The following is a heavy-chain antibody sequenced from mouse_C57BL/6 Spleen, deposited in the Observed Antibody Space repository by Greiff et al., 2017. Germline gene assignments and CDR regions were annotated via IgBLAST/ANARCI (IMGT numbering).Heavy chain of an antibody. J-gene: IGHJ1*03. CDR1: GYTFTSYW. CDR3: ATSGNSNPLGYCDV. Sequence: QVQLQQPGAELVMPGASVKLSCKASGYTFTSYWMHWVKQRPGQGLEWIGEIDPSDSYTNYNQKFKGKSTLTVDKSSSTAYMQLSSLTSEDSAVYYGATSGNSNPLGYCDVWGTGTTVTVSS. V-gene: IGHV1-69*01. CDR2: IDPSDSYT. D-gene: IGHD2-5*01.